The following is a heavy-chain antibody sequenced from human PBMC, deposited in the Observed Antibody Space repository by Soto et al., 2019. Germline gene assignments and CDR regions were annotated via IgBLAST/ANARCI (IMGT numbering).Heavy chain of an antibody. V-gene: IGHV1-18*01. CDR1: GYTFTSYG. CDR3: ARNRRFGVVPSHWFDP. Sequence: ASVKVSCKASGYTFTSYGISWVRQAPGQGLEWMGWISAYNGNTNYAQKLQGRVTMTTDTSTSAAYMELRSLRSDDTAVYYCARNRRFGVVPSHWFDPWGQGTLVTVSS. CDR2: ISAYNGNT. D-gene: IGHD3-3*01. J-gene: IGHJ5*02.